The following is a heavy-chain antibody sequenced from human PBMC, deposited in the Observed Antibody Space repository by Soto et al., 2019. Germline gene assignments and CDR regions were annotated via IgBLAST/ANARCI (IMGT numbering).Heavy chain of an antibody. J-gene: IGHJ6*02. Sequence: QAQLEHSGGAVKKPGSSVQVSCKASRVAFSKFIVTWVRQAPGLGLAWVGGIIPIFGTANYAQKFQGRVTITADESTSTSYMEVNNLRSEDTAVYYCAKVRYSSPMGYYYGMDVWGQGTTVTVSS. CDR1: RVAFSKFI. CDR3: AKVRYSSPMGYYYGMDV. D-gene: IGHD6-19*01. V-gene: IGHV1-69*01. CDR2: IIPIFGTA.